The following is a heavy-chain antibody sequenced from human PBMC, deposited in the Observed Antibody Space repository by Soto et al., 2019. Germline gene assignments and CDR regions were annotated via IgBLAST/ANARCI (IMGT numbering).Heavy chain of an antibody. CDR3: ARIRATYYYYYGMDV. CDR2: INHSGST. V-gene: IGHV4-34*01. Sequence: SETLSLTCAVYGESFSGYYWSWIRQPPGKGLEWIGEINHSGSTNYNPSLKSRVTISVDTSKNQFSLKLSSVTAADTAVYYCARIRATYYYYYGMDVWGQGTTVTVSS. D-gene: IGHD1-26*01. J-gene: IGHJ6*02. CDR1: GESFSGYY.